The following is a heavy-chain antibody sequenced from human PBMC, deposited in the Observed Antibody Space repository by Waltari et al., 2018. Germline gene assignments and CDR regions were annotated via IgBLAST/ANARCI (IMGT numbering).Heavy chain of an antibody. Sequence: QVQLVQSGAEVKKPGSSVKVSCKASGGTFSSYAISWVRQAPGQGLEWMGRINAGNGNTKYSQKFQGRVTITRDTSASTAYMELSSLRSEDTAVYYCARAGGGSGSYYYDYWGQGTLVTVSS. D-gene: IGHD3-10*01. CDR1: GGTFSSYA. CDR3: ARAGGGSGSYYYDY. V-gene: IGHV1-3*01. J-gene: IGHJ4*02. CDR2: INAGNGNT.